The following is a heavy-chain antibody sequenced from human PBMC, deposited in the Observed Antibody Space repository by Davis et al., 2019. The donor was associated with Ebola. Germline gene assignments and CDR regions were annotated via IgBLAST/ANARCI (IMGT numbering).Heavy chain of an antibody. D-gene: IGHD6-19*01. CDR3: ARGRTVAGTRGLSWFDP. J-gene: IGHJ5*02. V-gene: IGHV1-69*04. CDR1: GGTFSSYA. CDR2: IIPILGIA. Sequence: SVKVSCKASGGTFSSYAISWVRQAPGQGLEWMGRIIPILGIANYAQKFQGRVTITADKSTSTAYMELSSLRSEDTAVYYCARGRTVAGTRGLSWFDPWGQGTLVTVSS.